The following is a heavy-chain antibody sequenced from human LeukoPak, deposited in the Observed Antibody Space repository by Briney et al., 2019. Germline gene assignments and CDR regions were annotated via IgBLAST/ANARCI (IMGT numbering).Heavy chain of an antibody. V-gene: IGHV4-30-2*01. CDR2: IYHSGST. D-gene: IGHD3-22*01. CDR1: GGSIRSGGYS. J-gene: IGHJ4*02. Sequence: PSETLSLTCAVSGGSIRSGGYSWSWIRQPPGKGLEWIGYIYHSGSTYYNPSLKSRVTISVDRSKNQFSLKLSSVTAADTAVYYCARVQGDYDSSGYYFDYWGQGTLVTVSS. CDR3: ARVQGDYDSSGYYFDY.